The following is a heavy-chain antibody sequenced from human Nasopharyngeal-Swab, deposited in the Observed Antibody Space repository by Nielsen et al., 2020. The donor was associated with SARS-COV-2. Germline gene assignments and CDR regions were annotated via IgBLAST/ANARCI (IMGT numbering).Heavy chain of an antibody. CDR1: GFTFGTYW. J-gene: IGHJ4*02. CDR2: IKQDGSEK. V-gene: IGHV3-7*01. CDR3: ARVGWWFHYYFDY. Sequence: GESRKISCAASGFTFGTYWMTWVRQAPGKGLEWVANIKQDGSEKYYVDSVKGRFTISRDNAKNSLYLQMNSLRAEDTAVYYCARVGWWFHYYFDYWGQGTLATVSS. D-gene: IGHD2-15*01.